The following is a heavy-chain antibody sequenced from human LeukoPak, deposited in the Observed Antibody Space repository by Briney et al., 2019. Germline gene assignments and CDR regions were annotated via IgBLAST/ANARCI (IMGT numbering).Heavy chain of an antibody. CDR2: IYHSGST. CDR1: GYSIGSGYY. Sequence: PSETLPLTCTVSGYSIGSGYYWGWIRQPPGKGLEWIGSIYHSGSTYYNPSLTSRVTISVDTSKNQCSLKLSSVTAADTAVYYCARAGEPNYDFWSGYYYYMDVWGKGTTVTVSS. V-gene: IGHV4-38-2*02. CDR3: ARAGEPNYDFWSGYYYYMDV. D-gene: IGHD3-3*01. J-gene: IGHJ6*03.